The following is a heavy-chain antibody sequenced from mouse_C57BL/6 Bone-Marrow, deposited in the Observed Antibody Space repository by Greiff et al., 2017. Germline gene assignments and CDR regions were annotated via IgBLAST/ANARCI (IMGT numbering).Heavy chain of an antibody. D-gene: IGHD2-4*01. V-gene: IGHV14-4*01. J-gene: IGHJ3*01. CDR3: TTCSYDYPFAY. Sequence: EVKLQESGAELVRPGASVKLSCTASGFNIKDDYLHWVKQRPEQGLEWIGWIDPEIGDTVYASKFQGKATITADTSSNTAYLQLSSLTSEDTAVYYCTTCSYDYPFAYWGQGTLVTVSA. CDR2: IDPEIGDT. CDR1: GFNIKDDY.